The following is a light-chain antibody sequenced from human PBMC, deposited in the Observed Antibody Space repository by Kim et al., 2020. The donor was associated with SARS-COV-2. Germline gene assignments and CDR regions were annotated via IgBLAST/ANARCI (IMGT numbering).Light chain of an antibody. CDR1: QDITYQ. J-gene: IGKJ4*01. CDR3: QQYSTYPLT. Sequence: ECVGDRVTSTCRPSQDITYQLAWLQHNPGKAPHSLIYGAFKLQSGVPSKFSGSGSGTDFTLTISSLEAEDFATYYCQQYSTYPLTFGGGTKVDIK. V-gene: IGKV1-16*02. CDR2: GAF.